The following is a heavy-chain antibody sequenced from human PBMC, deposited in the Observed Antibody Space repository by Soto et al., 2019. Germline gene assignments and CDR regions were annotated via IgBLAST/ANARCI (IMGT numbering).Heavy chain of an antibody. CDR3: ARHHVRGRTIGGAAAY. D-gene: IGHD6-13*01. J-gene: IGHJ4*02. CDR2: INYSGNT. V-gene: IGHV4-34*01. Sequence: SETLSLTCTVSGGSISSYYWSWIRQPPGNGLEWIGEINYSGNTNYNPSLKSRVSISVDTSKNQLFLNMSSVTAADTAMYYCARHHVRGRTIGGAAAYWGQGTLVTVSS. CDR1: GGSISSYY.